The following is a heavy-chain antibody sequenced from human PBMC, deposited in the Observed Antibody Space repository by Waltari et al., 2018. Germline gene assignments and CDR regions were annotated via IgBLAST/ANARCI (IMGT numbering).Heavy chain of an antibody. V-gene: IGHV4-39*07. J-gene: IGHJ3*02. Sequence: QLQLQESGPGLVKPSETLSLTCTVSGGSISSSSYYWGWIRQPPGKGLEWIGSIYYRGSTYYNPSLKSRVTISVDTSKNQFSLKLSSVTAADTAVYYCARDTNMIVVAGGAFDIWGQGTMVTVSS. CDR3: ARDTNMIVVAGGAFDI. CDR1: GGSISSSSYY. CDR2: IYYRGST. D-gene: IGHD3-22*01.